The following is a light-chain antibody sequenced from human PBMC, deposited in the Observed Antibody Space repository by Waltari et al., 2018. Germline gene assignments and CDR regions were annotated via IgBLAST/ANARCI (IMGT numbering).Light chain of an antibody. Sequence: SSELTQDPAVSVAMGQTVTITCQGNGLRSYYASWYQQRPGQAPILIMYDKNNRPSGVPDRFSGSISDNTASLTITGAQAEDEASYYCHSRDASGVGGSFGGGTKLTVL. CDR2: DKN. CDR3: HSRDASGVGGS. CDR1: GLRSYY. J-gene: IGLJ2*01. V-gene: IGLV3-19*01.